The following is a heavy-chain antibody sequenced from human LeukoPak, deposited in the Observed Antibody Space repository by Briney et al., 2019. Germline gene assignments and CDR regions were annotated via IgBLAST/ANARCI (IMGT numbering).Heavy chain of an antibody. Sequence: GGSLRLSCAASGFTFSSYWMTWVRQAPGMGLQWVANIKEDGSEKYYVDSVKGRFTIPRDNAKNSLYLQMSSLRAEDTAVYYCARADSTGAFDIWGQGTMVTVS. CDR1: GFTFSSYW. J-gene: IGHJ3*02. CDR3: ARADSTGAFDI. D-gene: IGHD3-22*01. V-gene: IGHV3-7*01. CDR2: IKEDGSEK.